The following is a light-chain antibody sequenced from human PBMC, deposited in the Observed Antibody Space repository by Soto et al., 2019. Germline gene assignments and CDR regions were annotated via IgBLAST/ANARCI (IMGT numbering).Light chain of an antibody. Sequence: EIVMTQSPATLSVSPGERATLSCRASQSVSSNLAWYQQKPGQAPRLLIYGISSRATGIPDRFSGSGSGTDFTLTISSLEPEDFAVYFCQQYNNWPPITFGQGTRLEI. J-gene: IGKJ5*01. CDR2: GIS. CDR3: QQYNNWPPIT. V-gene: IGKV3D-15*01. CDR1: QSVSSN.